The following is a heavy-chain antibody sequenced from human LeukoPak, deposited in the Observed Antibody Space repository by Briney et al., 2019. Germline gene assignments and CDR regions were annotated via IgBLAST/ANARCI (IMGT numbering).Heavy chain of an antibody. D-gene: IGHD1-1*01. V-gene: IGHV1-46*01. CDR1: GYSFISYY. Sequence: GSVKVSCKASGYSFISYYIHWVRQAPGQGLEWMGIINPSGGSTSYAQNFQGRVTMTRDTSTSTVYMDLSSLTSEDTAVYYCARAYNWNDKFDYWGQGTLVTVSS. J-gene: IGHJ4*02. CDR2: INPSGGST. CDR3: ARAYNWNDKFDY.